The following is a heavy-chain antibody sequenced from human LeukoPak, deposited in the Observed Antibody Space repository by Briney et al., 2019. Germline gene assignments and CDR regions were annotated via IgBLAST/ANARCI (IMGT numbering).Heavy chain of an antibody. J-gene: IGHJ6*03. CDR3: ARKGGATTYGYYYYYMDV. V-gene: IGHV3-7*01. Sequence: GGSLRHSCAASGFTFSSYWMSWVRQAPGKGLEWVANIKQDGSEKYYVDSVKGRFTISRDNAKNSLYLQMNSLRAEDTAVYYCARKGGATTYGYYYYYMDVWGKGTTVTISS. D-gene: IGHD1-26*01. CDR1: GFTFSSYW. CDR2: IKQDGSEK.